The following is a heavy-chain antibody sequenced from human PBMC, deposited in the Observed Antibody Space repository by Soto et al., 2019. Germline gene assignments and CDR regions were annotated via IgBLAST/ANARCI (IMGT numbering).Heavy chain of an antibody. CDR3: AKGLRIVVVPADIFFDY. CDR2: ISYDGSNK. J-gene: IGHJ4*02. D-gene: IGHD2-2*01. V-gene: IGHV3-30*18. Sequence: GGGLRLSCAAAGFTISKHGMRWVRPAPRKGLEWVAVISYDGSNKYYADSVKGRFTISRDNSKNTLYLQMNSLRAEDTAVYYCAKGLRIVVVPADIFFDYWGQGTLVTVSS. CDR1: GFTISKHG.